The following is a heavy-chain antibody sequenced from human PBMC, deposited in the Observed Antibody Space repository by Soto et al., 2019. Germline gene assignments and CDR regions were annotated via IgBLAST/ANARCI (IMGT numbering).Heavy chain of an antibody. V-gene: IGHV3-72*01. CDR1: GFTFSDHF. J-gene: IGHJ6*02. CDR2: SRNKAKSYST. Sequence: EVQLMESGGGLVQPGGSLRLSCVVSGFTFSDHFMDWVRQAPGKGLEWIGRSRNKAKSYSTEYAASVKGRFTLSRDDSQNSLYLQMTSLRTEDTAIYYCTRDLLRGRGMDLWGQGTTFTVSS. D-gene: IGHD4-17*01. CDR3: TRDLLRGRGMDL.